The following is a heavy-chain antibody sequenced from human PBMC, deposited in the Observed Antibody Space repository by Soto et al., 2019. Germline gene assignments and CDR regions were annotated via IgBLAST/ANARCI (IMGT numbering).Heavy chain of an antibody. J-gene: IGHJ4*02. D-gene: IGHD6-19*01. CDR2: IYYSGST. CDR3: ARGFGYSSGWYIAY. V-gene: IGHV4-30-4*01. Sequence: SETLSLTCTVSGGSISSGDYYWSWIRQPPGKGLEWIGYIYYSGSTYYNPPLKSRVTISVDTSKNQFSLKLSSVTAADTAVYYCARGFGYSSGWYIAYWGQGTLVTVSS. CDR1: GGSISSGDYY.